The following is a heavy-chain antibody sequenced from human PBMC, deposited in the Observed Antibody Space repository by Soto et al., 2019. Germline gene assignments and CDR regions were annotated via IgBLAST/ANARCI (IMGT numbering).Heavy chain of an antibody. CDR3: ARAEANMVRGVPGYFDY. CDR2: IYYSGST. V-gene: IGHV4-59*01. D-gene: IGHD3-10*01. CDR1: GGSISSYY. J-gene: IGHJ4*02. Sequence: QVQLQESGPGLVKPSETLSLTCTVSGGSISSYYWSWIRQPPGKGLEWIGYIYYSGSTNYNPSLKSRVTIAVDTSKNQFSLKLSSVTAADTAVYYCARAEANMVRGVPGYFDYWGQGTLVTVSS.